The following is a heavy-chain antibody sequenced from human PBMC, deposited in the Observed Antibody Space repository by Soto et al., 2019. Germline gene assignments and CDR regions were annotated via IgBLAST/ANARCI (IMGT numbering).Heavy chain of an antibody. CDR1: GGTFSRHA. CDR2: IIPIFGTA. V-gene: IGHV1-69*01. J-gene: IGHJ4*02. D-gene: IGHD3-22*01. Sequence: QVQLVQSGAEVRKPGSSVKVSCKASGGTFSRHAISWVRQAPGQGLEWMGGIIPIFGTANHAQMFQGKVTIIADESTITVYMEVSSLRSEDTAMYYCARGWGYDSNDYYYAYWGQGTLVIVSS. CDR3: ARGWGYDSNDYYYAY.